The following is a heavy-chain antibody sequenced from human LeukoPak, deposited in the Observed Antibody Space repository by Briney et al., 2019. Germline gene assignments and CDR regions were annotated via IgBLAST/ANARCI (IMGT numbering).Heavy chain of an antibody. V-gene: IGHV4-34*01. CDR1: GGSFSGYY. CDR2: INHSGST. J-gene: IGHJ4*02. D-gene: IGHD3-9*01. Sequence: SETLSLTCAVYGGSFSGYYWSCIRQPPGKGLEWIGEINHSGSTNYNPSLKSRVTISVDTSKNQFSLKLSSVTAADTAVYYCARGVLRYFDWLLYYFDYWGQGTLVTVSS. CDR3: ARGVLRYFDWLLYYFDY.